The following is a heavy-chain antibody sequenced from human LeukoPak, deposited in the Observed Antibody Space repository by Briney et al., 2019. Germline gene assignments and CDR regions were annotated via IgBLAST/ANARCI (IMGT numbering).Heavy chain of an antibody. CDR1: GFTFSSYG. Sequence: GSLRLSCAASGFTFSSYGMHWVRQAPGKGLEWVAVISYDGSNKYYADSVKGRFTISRDNSKNTPYLQMNSLRAEDTAVYYCAKDRLNGGDYAYSQHWGQGTLVTVSS. D-gene: IGHD4-17*01. CDR2: ISYDGSNK. CDR3: AKDRLNGGDYAYSQH. V-gene: IGHV3-30*18. J-gene: IGHJ1*01.